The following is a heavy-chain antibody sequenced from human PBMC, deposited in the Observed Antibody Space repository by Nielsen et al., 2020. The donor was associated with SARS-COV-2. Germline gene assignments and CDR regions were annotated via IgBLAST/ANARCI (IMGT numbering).Heavy chain of an antibody. CDR1: GGSISSYY. CDR2: IYYSGST. D-gene: IGHD2-15*01. J-gene: IGHJ4*02. CDR3: ARTEYCSGGSCYLDY. Sequence: SETLSLTCTVSGGSISSYYWRWIRQPPGKGLEWIGYIYYSGSTNYNPSLKSRVTISVDTSKNQFSLKLSSVTAADTAVYYCARTEYCSGGSCYLDYWGQGTLVTVSS. V-gene: IGHV4-59*01.